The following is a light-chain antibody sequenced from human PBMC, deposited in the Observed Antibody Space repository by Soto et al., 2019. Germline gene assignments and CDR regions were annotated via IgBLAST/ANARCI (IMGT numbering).Light chain of an antibody. V-gene: IGLV2-14*01. CDR3: SLFTGTRTYV. J-gene: IGLJ1*01. Sequence: QSALTQPASVSGSPGQSITISCTGTSSDVGDYNSVSWYQHHPGKAPKLMIYEVNNRPSGVSNRFSDSKSGNTASLTISGLQAEDDAEYYCSLFTGTRTYVFGTGTKVTVL. CDR1: SSDVGDYNS. CDR2: EVN.